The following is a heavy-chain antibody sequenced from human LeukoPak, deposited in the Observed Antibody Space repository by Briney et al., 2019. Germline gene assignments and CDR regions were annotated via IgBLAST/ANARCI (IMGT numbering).Heavy chain of an antibody. V-gene: IGHV4-31*03. Sequence: SETLSLTCTVSGGSISFYYWSWIRQHPGKGLEWIGYIYYSGSTYYNPSLKSRVTISVDTSKNQFSLKLSSVTAADTAVYYCARGGYCSGGSCYPFDYWGQGTLVTVSS. CDR1: GGSISFYY. D-gene: IGHD2-15*01. CDR2: IYYSGST. J-gene: IGHJ4*02. CDR3: ARGGYCSGGSCYPFDY.